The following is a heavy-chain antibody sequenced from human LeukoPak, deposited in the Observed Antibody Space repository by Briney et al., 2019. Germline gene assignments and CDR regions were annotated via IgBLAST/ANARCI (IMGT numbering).Heavy chain of an antibody. J-gene: IGHJ5*02. CDR1: GGSISSYY. V-gene: IGHV4-59*08. Sequence: SETLSLTCTDSGGSISSYYWSCVPQPPGTGLERIWYIFYSVGTHYNPSLKSRVTISVETYNNEFYLKLSSVTAADKAVYYCAVLVRANNWFDPWGQGTLVTVSS. CDR3: AVLVRANNWFDP. CDR2: IFYSVGT. D-gene: IGHD1-26*01.